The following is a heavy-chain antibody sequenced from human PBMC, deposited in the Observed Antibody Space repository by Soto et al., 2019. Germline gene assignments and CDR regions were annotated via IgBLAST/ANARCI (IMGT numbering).Heavy chain of an antibody. J-gene: IGHJ4*02. CDR3: AANYGSGYRAFDY. V-gene: IGHV1-69*02. D-gene: IGHD3-10*01. CDR2: VNPIVSMS. Sequence: QVQLVQSGAEVKKPGSSVKVSCKASGDTFSFYTINWVRQAPGLGLEWMGRVNPIVSMSNYAQKFQGRVTITADKSTNTAYMQLSSLRSEDTAIYYCAANYGSGYRAFDYWGQGALVTVSS. CDR1: GDTFSFYT.